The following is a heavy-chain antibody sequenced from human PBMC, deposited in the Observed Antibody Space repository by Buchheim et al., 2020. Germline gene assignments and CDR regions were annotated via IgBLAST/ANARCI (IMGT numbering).Heavy chain of an antibody. J-gene: IGHJ4*02. V-gene: IGHV5-51*01. CDR2: IYPGDSDI. Sequence: EVQLVQSGAEVKKPGESLKISCKASGYTFSTFWIGWVRQMPGKGLEWMGIIYPGDSDIRYSPSFQGQVTFSVDESISAAALQWSSLKASDTAIYYCARGAASEIYYFDYWAQGT. D-gene: IGHD6-25*01. CDR1: GYTFSTFW. CDR3: ARGAASEIYYFDY.